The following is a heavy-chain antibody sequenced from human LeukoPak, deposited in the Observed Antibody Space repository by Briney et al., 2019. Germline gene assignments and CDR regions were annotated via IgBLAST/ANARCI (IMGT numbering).Heavy chain of an antibody. J-gene: IGHJ4*02. CDR1: GYXFTTYW. CDR2: IYPGDSDT. Sequence: GESLKISCDASGYXFTTYWICWVRQMPGKGLEWMGIIYPGDSDTRYSPSFQGQVTISADKSISTAYLQWSSLKASDTAMYYCARQHGSGSYYSRAIDYWGQGTLVTVSS. CDR3: ARQHGSGSYYSRAIDY. D-gene: IGHD3-10*01. V-gene: IGHV5-51*01.